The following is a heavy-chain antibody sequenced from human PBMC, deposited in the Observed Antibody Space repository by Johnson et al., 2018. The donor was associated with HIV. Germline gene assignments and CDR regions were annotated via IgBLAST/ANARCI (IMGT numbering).Heavy chain of an antibody. CDR3: AKDREWLVPTPLDAFDI. D-gene: IGHD6-19*01. J-gene: IGHJ3*02. V-gene: IGHV3-11*04. Sequence: QMLLVESGGGLVKPGGSLRLSCAASGITFSDYYMSWIRQAPGKGLEWVSYISSSGNTIYYADSVQGRVTISRDNAKKSLYLQMNSLRAEDTAVYYCAKDREWLVPTPLDAFDIWGQGTMVTVSS. CDR2: ISSSGNTI. CDR1: GITFSDYY.